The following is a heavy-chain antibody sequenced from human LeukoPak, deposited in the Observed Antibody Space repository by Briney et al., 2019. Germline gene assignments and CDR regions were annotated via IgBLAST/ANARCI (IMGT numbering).Heavy chain of an antibody. CDR2: IYYSGST. CDR3: ARHGSYYYYMDV. J-gene: IGHJ6*03. V-gene: IGHV4-39*01. Sequence: SETLSLTCTVTGGSISNSGNYWGWIRQPPGKGLEWIGTIYYSGSTYYNPSLKSRVTISVDTSKLQFSLMLTSVTAADTAVYYCARHGSYYYYMDVWGKGTTVTVSS. D-gene: IGHD3-16*01. CDR1: GGSISNSGNY.